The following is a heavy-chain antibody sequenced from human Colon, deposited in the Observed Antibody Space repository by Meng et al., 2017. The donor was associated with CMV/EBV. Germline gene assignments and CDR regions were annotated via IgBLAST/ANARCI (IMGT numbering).Heavy chain of an antibody. CDR1: GFTFSNYA. D-gene: IGHD2-2*01. V-gene: IGHV3-23*01. CDR3: AKSLYAVPAAIPNDAFDI. Sequence: GGSLRLSCAASGFTFSNYAMTWVRQAPGKGLEWVAIISGTGGITYYAGSVKDRFTISRGNSKNTVYLQMNSLRVEDTAVYYCAKSLYAVPAAIPNDAFDIWGQGTMVTVSS. CDR2: ISGTGGIT. J-gene: IGHJ3*02.